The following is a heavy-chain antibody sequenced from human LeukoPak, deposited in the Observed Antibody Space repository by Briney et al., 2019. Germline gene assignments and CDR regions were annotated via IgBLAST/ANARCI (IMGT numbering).Heavy chain of an antibody. Sequence: QPGGSLRLSCAASGFTFSSYWMSWVRQAPGKGLEWVANIKQDGSEKYYVDSVKGRFTISRDNAKNSLYLQMNSLRAEDTAVYYCARVLRLRVLGPIGGYFDYWGQGTLVTVSS. CDR3: ARVLRLRVLGPIGGYFDY. CDR1: GFTFSSYW. CDR2: IKQDGSEK. J-gene: IGHJ4*02. D-gene: IGHD3-10*01. V-gene: IGHV3-7*01.